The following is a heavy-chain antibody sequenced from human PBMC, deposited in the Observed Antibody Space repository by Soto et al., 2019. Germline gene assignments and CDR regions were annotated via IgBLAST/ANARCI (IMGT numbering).Heavy chain of an antibody. Sequence: QVQLKESGPGLVKPSQTLSLTCTVSGGSISSGDYYWSWIRQHPGKGLEWIGYIYYSGSTYYNPSLKSRVTISVDTSKNQISLKLSSVTAADTAVHYCARWWSGSRQGFDPWGQGTLVTVSS. CDR3: ARWWSGSRQGFDP. CDR1: GGSISSGDYY. CDR2: IYYSGST. V-gene: IGHV4-31*03. D-gene: IGHD3-3*01. J-gene: IGHJ5*02.